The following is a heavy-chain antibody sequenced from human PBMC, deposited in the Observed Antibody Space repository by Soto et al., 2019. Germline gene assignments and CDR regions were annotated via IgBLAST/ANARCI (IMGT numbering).Heavy chain of an antibody. V-gene: IGHV4-34*01. J-gene: IGHJ4*02. CDR3: ARGSGYDAGEYFDY. CDR1: GGSFSGYY. CDR2: INHSGST. D-gene: IGHD5-12*01. Sequence: SETLSLTCAVYGGSFSGYYWSWIRQPPGKGLEWIGEINHSGSTNYNPSLKSRVTISVDTSKNQFSLKLSSVTAADTAVYYCARGSGYDAGEYFDYWGQGTLLTVSS.